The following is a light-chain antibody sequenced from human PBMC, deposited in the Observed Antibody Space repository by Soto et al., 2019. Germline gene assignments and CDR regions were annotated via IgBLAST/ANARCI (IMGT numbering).Light chain of an antibody. J-gene: IGKJ1*01. V-gene: IGKV1-6*01. CDR2: AAS. Sequence: AIQMTQSPSSLSAFVGDRVTITCRASQAIKNDLGWYQQKPGKAPKLLMYAASSLHSGVPSRFSGSGSGTDFTLTIGSLQPEDFATYYCLQDYNYPRTFGQGTKVEIK. CDR3: LQDYNYPRT. CDR1: QAIKND.